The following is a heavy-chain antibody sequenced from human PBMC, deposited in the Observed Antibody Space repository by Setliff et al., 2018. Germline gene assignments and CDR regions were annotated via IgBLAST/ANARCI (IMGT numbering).Heavy chain of an antibody. D-gene: IGHD2-21*02. CDR1: GGSISSYY. J-gene: IGHJ4*02. V-gene: IGHV4-4*07. CDR2: IYIGGSA. CDR3: ARDLGHGGDSDY. Sequence: SETLSLTCTVSGGSISSYYWSWIRQPAGKGLEWIGHIYIGGSANYNPSLKSRVSISIDTSKNQFSLNVRSVTAADTAIYYCARDLGHGGDSDYWGQGILVTVSS.